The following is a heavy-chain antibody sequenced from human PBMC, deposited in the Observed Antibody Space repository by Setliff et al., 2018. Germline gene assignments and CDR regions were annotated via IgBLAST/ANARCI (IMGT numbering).Heavy chain of an antibody. D-gene: IGHD3-22*01. V-gene: IGHV4-59*11. Sequence: PSETLSLTCTVSGGSISSHYWSWIRQPPGKGLEWIGSIYYSGSTNYNPSLKSRVTISVDTSKNQFSLKLSSVTAADTAVYYCARDFWYYDSSGYYEFPYFDYWGQGTLVTVS. CDR3: ARDFWYYDSSGYYEFPYFDY. CDR1: GGSISSHY. J-gene: IGHJ4*02. CDR2: IYYSGST.